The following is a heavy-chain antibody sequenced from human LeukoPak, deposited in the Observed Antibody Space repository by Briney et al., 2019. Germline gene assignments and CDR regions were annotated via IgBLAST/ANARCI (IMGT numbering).Heavy chain of an antibody. Sequence: GRSLRLSCAASGFTFSSYAMHWVRQAPGKGLEWVAVTSYDGSNKYYADSVKGRFTISRDNSKNTLYLQMNSLRAEDTAVYYCARSIVVPAAIWGGAFDIWGQGTMVTVSS. D-gene: IGHD2-2*02. CDR2: TSYDGSNK. CDR1: GFTFSSYA. J-gene: IGHJ3*02. CDR3: ARSIVVPAAIWGGAFDI. V-gene: IGHV3-30-3*01.